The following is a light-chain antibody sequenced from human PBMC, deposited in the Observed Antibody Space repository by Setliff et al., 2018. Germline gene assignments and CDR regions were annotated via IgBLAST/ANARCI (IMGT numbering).Light chain of an antibody. CDR1: SSDVGDYNY. CDR2: EVS. V-gene: IGLV2-14*01. J-gene: IGLJ1*01. Sequence: QSVLTQPASVSGSPGQSITISCTATSSDVGDYNYVSWYQQHPGKAPKLIIFEVSNRPSGVSNRFSGSKSGNTASLTISGLQAEDEADYYCSSYTSTSLDVFAAGTKVTVL. CDR3: SSYTSTSLDV.